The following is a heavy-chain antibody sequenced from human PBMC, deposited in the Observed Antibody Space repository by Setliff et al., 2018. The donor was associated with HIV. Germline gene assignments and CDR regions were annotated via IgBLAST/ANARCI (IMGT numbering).Heavy chain of an antibody. CDR2: IYTDGST. CDR1: SGSMTGHY. J-gene: IGHJ5*01. CDR3: AMLDTSDYFRNNWFDS. V-gene: IGHV4-4*07. D-gene: IGHD3-22*01. Sequence: PSLTCSVSSGSMTGHYWTWVRQPAGKGLEWIGHIYTDGSTNFNPSLRSRVTISAVTPKNQLSLKLTSVTAADTAVYYCAMLDTSDYFRNNWFDSWGQGTLVTVSS.